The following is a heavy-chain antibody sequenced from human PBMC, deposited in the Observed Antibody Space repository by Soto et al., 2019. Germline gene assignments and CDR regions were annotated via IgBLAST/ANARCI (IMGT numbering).Heavy chain of an antibody. CDR1: GYSFTSYW. D-gene: IGHD3-10*01. J-gene: IGHJ5*02. CDR3: ARRPERYYYGSGAYNWFDP. CDR2: IYPGDSDA. V-gene: IGHV5-51*01. Sequence: GESLKISCKGSGYSFTSYWIGWVRQMPGKGLEWMGIIYPGDSDARYSPSFQGQVTISAYKSLSTAYLQWSSLKASDTAMYYSARRPERYYYGSGAYNWFDPWGQGTLVTVSS.